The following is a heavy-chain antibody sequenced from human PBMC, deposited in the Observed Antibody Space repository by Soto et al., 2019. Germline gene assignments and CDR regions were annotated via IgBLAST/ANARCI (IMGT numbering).Heavy chain of an antibody. CDR1: GFTFNSYV. V-gene: IGHV3-23*01. J-gene: IGHJ4*02. Sequence: EVQLLDSGGGLVQPGGSLRLSCAASGFTFNSYVMTWVRQVPGKGLEWVSDISVSAATTYYADSVKGRFTISRDNFKNTVYLQMNSLRAEDTAVYYCAKDVLTWGYSASFDCWGQGILVTVSS. CDR2: ISVSAATT. CDR3: AKDVLTWGYSASFDC. D-gene: IGHD5-12*01.